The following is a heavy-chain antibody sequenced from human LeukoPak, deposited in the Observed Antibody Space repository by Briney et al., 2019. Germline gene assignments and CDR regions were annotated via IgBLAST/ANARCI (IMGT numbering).Heavy chain of an antibody. J-gene: IGHJ4*02. CDR3: ARGSTGELDY. CDR2: ISAYNGNT. CDR1: GYTFTIYG. Sequence: ASVKVSCKASGYTFTIYGISWVRQAPGQGLEWLGWISAYNGNTNYVQNLQGRVTMATDTSTSTAYMELRSLRSDDTAVYYCARGSTGELDYWGQGTLVTVSS. V-gene: IGHV1-18*01. D-gene: IGHD2-8*02.